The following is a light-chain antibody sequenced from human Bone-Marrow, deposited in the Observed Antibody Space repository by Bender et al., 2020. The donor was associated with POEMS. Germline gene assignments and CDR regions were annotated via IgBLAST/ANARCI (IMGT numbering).Light chain of an antibody. CDR2: DVT. CDR1: ASDIGSYNF. J-gene: IGLJ3*02. V-gene: IGLV2-14*03. Sequence: QSALTQPASVSGSPGQSITFSCTGTASDIGSYNFVSWYQQHPGKVPKLMIYDVTNRPSGVSDRFSASKSGNTASLTISGLQAEDEATYYCASYTYTTTRVFGGGTKLTVL. CDR3: ASYTYTTTRV.